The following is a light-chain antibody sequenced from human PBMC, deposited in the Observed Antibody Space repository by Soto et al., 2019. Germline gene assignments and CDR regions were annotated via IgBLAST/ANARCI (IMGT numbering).Light chain of an antibody. CDR3: QQYDSWT. V-gene: IGKV3D-15*01. CDR2: GAS. J-gene: IGKJ1*01. CDR1: QSISSN. Sequence: EIVMTQSPATLSVSLGERATLSCRASQSISSNLAWYQQKPGQAPRLLIDGASSRATGVPDRFSGSGSGTDFTLTISRLEPEDFAVYYCQQYDSWTFGQGTKVDIK.